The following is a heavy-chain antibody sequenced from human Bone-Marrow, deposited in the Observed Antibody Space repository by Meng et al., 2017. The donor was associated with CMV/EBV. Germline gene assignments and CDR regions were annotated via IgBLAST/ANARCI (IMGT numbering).Heavy chain of an antibody. CDR2: IYYSGST. J-gene: IGHJ5*02. D-gene: IGHD2-2*03. V-gene: IGHV4-39*07. CDR3: ARALRLDIVAVPAALNWFDP. Sequence: SETLSLTCTVSGGSISSSSYYWGWIRQPPGKGLEWIGSIYYSGSTYYNPSLKSRVTISVDTSKNQFSLKLSSVTAADTAVYYCARALRLDIVAVPAALNWFDPWGQGTLVTVSS. CDR1: GGSISSSSYY.